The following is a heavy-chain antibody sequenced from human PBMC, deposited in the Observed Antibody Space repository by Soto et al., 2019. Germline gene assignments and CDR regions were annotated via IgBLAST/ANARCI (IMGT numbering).Heavy chain of an antibody. V-gene: IGHV3-7*03. CDR2: TKQDGSET. D-gene: IGHD2-15*01. J-gene: IGHJ4*02. Sequence: EGSLRLSCAASGFNFRSCWMSWVRQAPGKGLEWVSNTKQDGSETSYLDSVKGRFTIDRDNAEDELYLQMKSLRADDTAIYYCARSENKYCFGGRCYTSYFYXWGQGVLFTASX. CDR3: ARSENKYCFGGRCYTSYFYX. CDR1: GFNFRSCW.